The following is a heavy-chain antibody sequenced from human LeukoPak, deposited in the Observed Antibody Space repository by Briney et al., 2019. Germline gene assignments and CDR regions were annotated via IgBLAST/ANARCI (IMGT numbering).Heavy chain of an antibody. CDR3: AKTPGYSGYEKPYGMDV. CDR1: GFTFSSYA. J-gene: IGHJ6*02. Sequence: GGSLRLSCAASGFTFSSYAMSWVRQAPGKGLEWVSAISGSGGSTYYADSVKGRFTISRDNSKNTLYLQMNSLRVEDTAVYYCAKTPGYSGYEKPYGMDVWGQGTTVTVSS. CDR2: ISGSGGST. D-gene: IGHD5-12*01. V-gene: IGHV3-23*01.